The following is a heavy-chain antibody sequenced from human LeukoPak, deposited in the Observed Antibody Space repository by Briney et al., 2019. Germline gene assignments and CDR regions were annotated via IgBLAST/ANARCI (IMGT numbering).Heavy chain of an antibody. CDR3: ARGLYRVYYFDY. CDR1: GYTFTTYG. Sequence: ASVKVSCKASGYTFTTYGITWVRQAPGQGLEWLGWISTYNGNTNYAQKLQGRVTMTTDTSTSTAYMELRSLRSDDTAVYYCARGLYRVYYFDYWGQGTLVTVSS. J-gene: IGHJ4*02. D-gene: IGHD2-8*01. V-gene: IGHV1-18*01. CDR2: ISTYNGNT.